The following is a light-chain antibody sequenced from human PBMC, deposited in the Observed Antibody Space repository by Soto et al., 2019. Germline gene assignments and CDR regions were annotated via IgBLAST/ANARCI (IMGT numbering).Light chain of an antibody. CDR2: DAS. V-gene: IGKV1-33*01. Sequence: DIQMTQSPSSLSASVGDRVTIACQASQDISNYLHWYQQKPGKAPKLLIYDASNLETGVPSRFSGSGSGTDFTFTISSLQPEDIATYYCQQYDNLPRAINFGQGTRLEIK. CDR1: QDISNY. J-gene: IGKJ5*01. CDR3: QQYDNLPRAIN.